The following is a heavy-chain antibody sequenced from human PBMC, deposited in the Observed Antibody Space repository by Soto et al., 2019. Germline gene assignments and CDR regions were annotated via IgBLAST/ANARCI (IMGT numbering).Heavy chain of an antibody. D-gene: IGHD3-16*02. V-gene: IGHV1-24*01. J-gene: IGHJ4*02. Sequence: GASVKVSCKVSGYTLTELSMHWVRQAPGKGLEWMGGFDPEDGETIYAQKFQGRVTMTEDTSTDTAYMELSSLRSEDTAVYYCATLGKYYDYVWGSYRYRGPFDYWGQGTLVTVSS. CDR1: GYTLTELS. CDR2: FDPEDGET. CDR3: ATLGKYYDYVWGSYRYRGPFDY.